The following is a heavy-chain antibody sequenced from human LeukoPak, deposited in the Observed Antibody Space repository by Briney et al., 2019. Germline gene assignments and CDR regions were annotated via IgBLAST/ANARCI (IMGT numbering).Heavy chain of an antibody. V-gene: IGHV3-7*05. J-gene: IGHJ4*02. CDR3: ARIGYSSSSFDY. Sequence: TGGSLRLSCAASGFPYSIYWMSWVRQAQGKGLMWMANIKDDGSTKYYLDSVKGRFTISRDNAKNSLYLQMNSLRAEDTAMFYCARIGYSSSSFDYWGQGTMVTVSS. D-gene: IGHD6-13*01. CDR1: GFPYSIYW. CDR2: IKDDGSTK.